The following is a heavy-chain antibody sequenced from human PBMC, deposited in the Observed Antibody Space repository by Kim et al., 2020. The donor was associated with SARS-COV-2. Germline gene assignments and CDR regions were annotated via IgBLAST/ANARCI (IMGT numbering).Heavy chain of an antibody. CDR1: GGSISSSSYY. J-gene: IGHJ5*02. D-gene: IGHD3-3*01. Sequence: SETLSLTCTVSGGSISSSSYYWGWIRQPPGKGLEWIGSIYYSGSTYYNPSLKSRVTISVDTSKNQFSLKLSSVTAADTAVYYCARQLPDFSEPPDWFDPWGQGTLVTVSS. V-gene: IGHV4-39*01. CDR3: ARQLPDFSEPPDWFDP. CDR2: IYYSGST.